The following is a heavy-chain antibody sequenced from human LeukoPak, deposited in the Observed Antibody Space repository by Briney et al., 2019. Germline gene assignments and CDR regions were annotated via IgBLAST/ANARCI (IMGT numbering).Heavy chain of an antibody. V-gene: IGHV4-34*01. CDR1: GFTFSSYW. Sequence: SSAASGFTFSSYWMSWVRQPPGKGLEWIGEINHSGSTNYNPSLKSRVTISVDTSKNQFSLKLSSVTAADTAVYYCARGRYDILTGYYTRIFDYWGQGTLVTVSS. CDR2: INHSGST. D-gene: IGHD3-9*01. J-gene: IGHJ4*02. CDR3: ARGRYDILTGYYTRIFDY.